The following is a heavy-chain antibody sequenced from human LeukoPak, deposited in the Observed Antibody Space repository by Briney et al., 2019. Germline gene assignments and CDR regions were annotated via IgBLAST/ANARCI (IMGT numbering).Heavy chain of an antibody. CDR2: IYPGDSDI. CDR3: ARQGPSVAASHLDY. Sequence: GESLKISCKGSGYSFTTYWIGWVGHMPGKGLEWMGIIYPGDSDIRYSPSFQGQVTISADKSISTAYLQWSSLKASDTDMYYCARQGPSVAASHLDYWGQGTLVTVSS. CDR1: GYSFTTYW. J-gene: IGHJ4*02. V-gene: IGHV5-51*01. D-gene: IGHD1-26*01.